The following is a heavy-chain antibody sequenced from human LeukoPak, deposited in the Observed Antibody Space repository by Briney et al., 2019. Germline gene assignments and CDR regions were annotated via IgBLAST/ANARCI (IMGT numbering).Heavy chain of an antibody. D-gene: IGHD2-2*01. J-gene: IGHJ4*02. Sequence: SETLSLTCTVSGGSISSSSYYWGWIRHPPGKGLEWIGSTYYSGSTYYNPSLKSRVTISVDTSKNQFSLKLSSVPAADTAVYYCARQPAGIVVVPAAIGGGFDYWGQGTLVTVSS. CDR3: ARQPAGIVVVPAAIGGGFDY. CDR1: GGSISSSSYY. V-gene: IGHV4-39*01. CDR2: TYYSGST.